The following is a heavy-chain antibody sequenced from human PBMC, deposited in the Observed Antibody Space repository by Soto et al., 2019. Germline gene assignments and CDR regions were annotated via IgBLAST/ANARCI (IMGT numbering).Heavy chain of an antibody. Sequence: PTLSLTCAIYAARVSSYRAARTVIRQSPSTGLEWLGRTYYRSKWYNDYAVSVKSRISINPDTSENQFSLHLNSVTPEDTAVYYCARDGGVGTIPSWFDPWGQGTQVTGSS. J-gene: IGHJ5*02. V-gene: IGHV6-1*01. CDR3: ARDGGVGTIPSWFDP. CDR2: TYYRSKWYN. CDR1: AARVSSYRAA. D-gene: IGHD5-12*01.